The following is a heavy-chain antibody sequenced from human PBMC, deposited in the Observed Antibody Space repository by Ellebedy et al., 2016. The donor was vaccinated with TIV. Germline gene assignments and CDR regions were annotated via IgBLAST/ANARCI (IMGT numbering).Heavy chain of an antibody. V-gene: IGHV4-30-4*01. CDR2: IYYSGST. Sequence: MPSETLSLTCTVSGGSISTGEYYWSWIRRPPGKGLEWIGYIYYSGSTYYNPSLKSRVTISIDESRILFSLKLTSVTAADTAVYYCATIGARDPGVVVTRGAFDIWGQGTMVTVSS. D-gene: IGHD2-21*02. CDR3: ATIGARDPGVVVTRGAFDI. CDR1: GGSISTGEYY. J-gene: IGHJ3*02.